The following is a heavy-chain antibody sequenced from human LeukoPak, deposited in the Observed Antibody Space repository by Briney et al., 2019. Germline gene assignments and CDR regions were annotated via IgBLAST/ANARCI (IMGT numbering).Heavy chain of an antibody. J-gene: IGHJ4*02. D-gene: IGHD2-2*01. CDR3: ARDEVIVPAVDY. V-gene: IGHV4-30-4*08. CDR2: IYYSGST. CDR1: GGSISSGDYY. Sequence: PSETLSLTCTVSGGSISSGDYYWSWIRQPPGKGLEWIGYIYYSGSTYYNPSLKSRVTISVDTSKNQFSLKLSAVTAADTDVYYCARDEVIVPAVDYWGQGTLVTVSS.